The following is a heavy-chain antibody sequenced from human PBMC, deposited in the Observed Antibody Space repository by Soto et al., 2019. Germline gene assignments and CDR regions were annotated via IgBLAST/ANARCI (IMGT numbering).Heavy chain of an antibody. D-gene: IGHD3-10*01. CDR3: ARDYFGSGSYMSDY. V-gene: IGHV3-33*01. J-gene: IGHJ4*02. CDR2: IWSDGSKK. Sequence: SLRLSCAASGFMFSSYGMPWVRQAPGKGLEWVAVIWSDGSKKYHADSVKGRFTISRDNSENTLYLQMNSLRAEDTAVYYCARDYFGSGSYMSDYWGQGSLVTVSS. CDR1: GFMFSSYG.